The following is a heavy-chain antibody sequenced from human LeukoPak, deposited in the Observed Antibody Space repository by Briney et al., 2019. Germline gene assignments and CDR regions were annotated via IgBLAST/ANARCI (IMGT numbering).Heavy chain of an antibody. Sequence: GGPLRLSCAASGFTFSSYAMSWVRQTPGKGLEWVSAISGNGASTWYADSVKGRFTISRDNSKNTLYLQMNSLRAEDTAVYYCGKERGYGDFSVCSYYFDYWGQGTLVTVSS. V-gene: IGHV3-23*01. D-gene: IGHD4-17*01. CDR3: GKERGYGDFSVCSYYFDY. CDR1: GFTFSSYA. CDR2: ISGNGAST. J-gene: IGHJ4*02.